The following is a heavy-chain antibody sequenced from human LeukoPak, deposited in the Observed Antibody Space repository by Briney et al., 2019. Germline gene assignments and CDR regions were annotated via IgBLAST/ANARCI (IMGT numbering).Heavy chain of an antibody. D-gene: IGHD6-13*01. CDR2: ISSSSSYI. CDR3: ARGKQQLTHDAFDI. J-gene: IGHJ3*02. Sequence: GGSLRLSCAASGFTFSSYSMNWVRQAPGKGLEWVSSISSSSSYIYHADSVKGRFTISRDDAKNSLYLQMNSLRAEDTAVYYCARGKQQLTHDAFDIWGQGTMVTVSS. V-gene: IGHV3-21*01. CDR1: GFTFSSYS.